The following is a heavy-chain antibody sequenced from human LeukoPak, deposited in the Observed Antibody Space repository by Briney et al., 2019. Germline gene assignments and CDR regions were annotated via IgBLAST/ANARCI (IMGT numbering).Heavy chain of an antibody. D-gene: IGHD3-10*01. CDR3: ARDGTMVRGVV. CDR1: GFTFSSYG. J-gene: IGHJ4*02. V-gene: IGHV3-48*04. Sequence: PGGSLRLSCVASGFTFSSYGMSWVRQAPGKGLGWVSYISSSSSTIYYADSVKGRFTISRDNAKNSLYLQMNSLRAEDTAVYYCARDGTMVRGVVWGQGTLVTVSS. CDR2: ISSSSSTI.